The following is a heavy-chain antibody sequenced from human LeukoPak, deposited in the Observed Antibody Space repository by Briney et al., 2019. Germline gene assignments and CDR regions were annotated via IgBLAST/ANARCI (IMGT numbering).Heavy chain of an antibody. V-gene: IGHV4-4*07. J-gene: IGHJ4*02. Sequence: SETLSLTCSVSGDSISTYYWSWIRQPAGKGLEGIGRIYSSGSSNYNPSLRSRVTISVDTSKNQFSLRLSSVTAADTAMYYCARGLPYSSGWPSDYWGQGTLVTVSS. D-gene: IGHD6-19*01. CDR3: ARGLPYSSGWPSDY. CDR2: IYSSGSS. CDR1: GDSISTYY.